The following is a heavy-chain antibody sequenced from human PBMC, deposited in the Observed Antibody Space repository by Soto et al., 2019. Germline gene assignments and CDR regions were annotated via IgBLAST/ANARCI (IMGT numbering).Heavy chain of an antibody. V-gene: IGHV4-28*01. CDR1: GYSISSNNW. CDR2: IYYSGST. D-gene: IGHD2-15*01. J-gene: IGHJ4*02. CDR3: ARTGRYGGNEFDY. Sequence: NPSETLSLTCAVSGYSISSNNWWGWIRQSPGKGLEWIGYIYYSGSTYYNPSLKSRVTMSVDTSKNQFSLRLSSVTAVDTAVYYGARTGRYGGNEFDYWGQGTQVTVSS.